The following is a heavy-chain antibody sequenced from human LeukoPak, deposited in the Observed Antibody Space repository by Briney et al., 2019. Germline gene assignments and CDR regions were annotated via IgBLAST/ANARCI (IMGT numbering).Heavy chain of an antibody. V-gene: IGHV3-30-3*01. Sequence: GGSLRLSCAASGFSFSSYSMHWVRQAPGKGLEWVAVISYDGGNKYYADSVKGRFTISRDNSKNMLYLQMNSLRVEDTAIYYCAKASGRFGETPSDYWGQGTLVTASS. D-gene: IGHD3-10*01. CDR1: GFSFSSYS. CDR3: AKASGRFGETPSDY. J-gene: IGHJ4*02. CDR2: ISYDGGNK.